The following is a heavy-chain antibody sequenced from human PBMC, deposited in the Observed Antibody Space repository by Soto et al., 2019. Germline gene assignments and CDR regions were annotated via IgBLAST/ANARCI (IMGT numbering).Heavy chain of an antibody. CDR3: SRGTYYPQSSGLHADY. V-gene: IGHV3-30*03. Sequence: GGSVRLSCATSGFTFNDYAMYWVRQAPGQGLEWVAMISSDGHHQFYVDNLRGRFTVSRDNSKNTLFLQMNSLRPEDTAVYYCSRGTYYPQSSGLHADYWGPGTLVTVSS. CDR1: GFTFNDYA. CDR2: ISSDGHHQ. D-gene: IGHD3-22*01. J-gene: IGHJ4*02.